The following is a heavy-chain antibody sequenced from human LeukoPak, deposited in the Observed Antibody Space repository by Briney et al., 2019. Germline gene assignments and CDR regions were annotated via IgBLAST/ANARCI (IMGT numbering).Heavy chain of an antibody. D-gene: IGHD1-26*01. CDR3: ARLEWELLAYYYYMDV. Sequence: PGESLKISCKGSGYSFTGYWIGWVRQMPGKGLEWMGIIYPGDSDTRYSPSFQGQVTISADKSISTAYLQWSSLKASDTAMYYCARLEWELLAYYYYMDVWGKGTTVTVSS. CDR1: GYSFTGYW. J-gene: IGHJ6*03. CDR2: IYPGDSDT. V-gene: IGHV5-51*01.